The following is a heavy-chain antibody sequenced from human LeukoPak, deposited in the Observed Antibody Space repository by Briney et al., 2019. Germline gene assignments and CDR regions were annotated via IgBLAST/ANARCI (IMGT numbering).Heavy chain of an antibody. CDR1: GFTFSDYY. CDR3: GRVASITMICDF. V-gene: IGHV3-11*06. J-gene: IGHJ4*02. CDR2: ISTSGRYT. Sequence: KPGGSLRLSCAASGFTFSDYYMSWIRQAPGKGLEWVSYISTSGRYTNYTDSVKGRFTISRDNAKNSLFLQMNSLRAEDTAVYYCGRVASITMICDFWGQGTLVTVSS. D-gene: IGHD3-22*01.